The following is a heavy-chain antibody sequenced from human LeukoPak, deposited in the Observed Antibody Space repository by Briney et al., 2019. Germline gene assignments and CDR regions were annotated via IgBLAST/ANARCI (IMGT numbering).Heavy chain of an antibody. J-gene: IGHJ4*02. CDR2: IKQAGSEK. D-gene: IGHD6-19*01. CDR1: GFTFSSYW. CDR3: AREEEWLVSYFDY. Sequence: PGGSLRLSCAPSGFTFSSYWMSWVRQAPGKGLEWVANIKQAGSEKYYVDSVKGRFTISRDNAKNSLYLQMNSLRAEDTAVYYCAREEEWLVSYFDYWGQGTLVTVSS. V-gene: IGHV3-7*01.